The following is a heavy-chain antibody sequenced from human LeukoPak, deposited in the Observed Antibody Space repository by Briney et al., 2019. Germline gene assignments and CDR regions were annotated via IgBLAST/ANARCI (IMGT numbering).Heavy chain of an antibody. D-gene: IGHD4-11*01. CDR2: IIPIFGTA. J-gene: IGHJ4*02. CDR3: ARGRLKQYYFDY. CDR1: GGTFSSYA. Sequence: SVKVSCKASGGTFSSYAISWVRQAPGQGLEWMGRIIPIFGTADYAQKFQGRVTITTDESTSTAYMELSSLRSEDTAVYYCARGRLKQYYFDYWGQGTLVTVSS. V-gene: IGHV1-69*05.